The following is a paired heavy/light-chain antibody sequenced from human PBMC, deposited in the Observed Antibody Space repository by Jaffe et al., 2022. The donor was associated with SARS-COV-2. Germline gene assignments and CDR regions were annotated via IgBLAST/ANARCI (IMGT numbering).Heavy chain of an antibody. CDR2: ISWNSGSI. V-gene: IGHV3-9*01. D-gene: IGHD6-19*01. CDR1: GFTFDDYA. CDR3: AKGVRRLRGQWLVPFDY. Sequence: EVQLVESGGGLVQPGRSLRLSCAASGFTFDDYAMHWVRQAPGKGLEWVSGISWNSGSIGYADSVKGRFTISRDNAKNSLYLQMNSLRAEDTALYYCAKGVRRLRGQWLVPFDYWGQGTLVTVSS. J-gene: IGHJ4*02.
Light chain of an antibody. V-gene: IGKV1-33*01. CDR2: DAS. CDR3: QQYDNLPPS. CDR1: QDISNY. Sequence: DIQMTQSPSSLSASVGDRVTITCQASQDISNYLNWYQQKPGKAPKLLIYDASNLETGVPSRFSGSGSGTDFTFTISSLQPEDIATYYCQQYDNLPPSFGPGTKVDIK. J-gene: IGKJ3*01.